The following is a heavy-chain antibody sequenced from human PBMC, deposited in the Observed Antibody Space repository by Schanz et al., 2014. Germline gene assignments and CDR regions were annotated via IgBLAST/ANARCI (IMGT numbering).Heavy chain of an antibody. Sequence: QVQLVESGGGVVQPGRSLRLSCAASGFSFSTYAMHWVRQAPGKGLEWVAVILYDGSKTYYADSVKGRFTISRDNARNTVSLQMNSLRADDTAVYYCVRDERVISGVWFDPWGQGTLVTVSS. CDR3: VRDERVISGVWFDP. CDR2: ILYDGSKT. D-gene: IGHD3-16*02. J-gene: IGHJ5*02. CDR1: GFSFSTYA. V-gene: IGHV3-33*08.